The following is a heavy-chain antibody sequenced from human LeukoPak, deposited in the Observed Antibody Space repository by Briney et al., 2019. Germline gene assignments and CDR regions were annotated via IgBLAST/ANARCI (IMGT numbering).Heavy chain of an antibody. CDR2: ISYDGSNK. CDR3: ARDGAWELRGWFDP. V-gene: IGHV3-30*04. CDR1: GFTFSSYA. J-gene: IGHJ5*02. D-gene: IGHD1-26*01. Sequence: PGGPLRLSCAASGFTFSSYAMHWVRQAPGKGLEWVAVISYDGSNKYYADSVKGRFTISRDNSKNTLYLQMNSLRAEDTAVYYCARDGAWELRGWFDPWGQGTLVTVSS.